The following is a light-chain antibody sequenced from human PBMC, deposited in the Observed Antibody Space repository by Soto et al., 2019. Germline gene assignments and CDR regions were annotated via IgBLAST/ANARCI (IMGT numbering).Light chain of an antibody. V-gene: IGKV3-20*01. CDR3: QQYDDSIT. J-gene: IGKJ5*01. Sequence: EIVLTQSPGTLSLSPGERATLSCRASQSINNRYLAWYQQKPGQAPRLLIYGASNRATGIPDRFSGSGSGTDFTLTISRLEPEDFAVFYCQQYDDSITFGQGTRLEIE. CDR2: GAS. CDR1: QSINNRY.